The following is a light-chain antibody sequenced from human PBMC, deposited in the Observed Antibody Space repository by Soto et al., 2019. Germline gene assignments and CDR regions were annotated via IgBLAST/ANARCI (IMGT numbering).Light chain of an antibody. V-gene: IGKV3-15*01. Sequence: EILMPQSPATLSVSPGNRATLSCSASQTVNIHLAWYQQKPGQDPRLLIYGASSRATGIPASFSRSRSGTEFMLTISSLRSEDFAVYYCQQYNNWPLTFGGGTKVDIK. J-gene: IGKJ4*01. CDR2: GAS. CDR1: QTVNIH. CDR3: QQYNNWPLT.